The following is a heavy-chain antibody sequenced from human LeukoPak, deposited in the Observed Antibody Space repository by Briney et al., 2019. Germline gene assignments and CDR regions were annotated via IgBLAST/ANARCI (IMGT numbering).Heavy chain of an antibody. Sequence: GGSLRLSCAASGFTFSSYSMNWVRQAPGKGLEWVSSISSRSTYIYHAGSVKGRSTISRDNAKNSLFLQMNSLRAEDTAVYFCAKTTRAVMAMMDVWGKGTTVTVSS. D-gene: IGHD3-10*01. CDR3: AKTTRAVMAMMDV. V-gene: IGHV3-21*01. CDR1: GFTFSSYS. J-gene: IGHJ6*04. CDR2: ISSRSTYI.